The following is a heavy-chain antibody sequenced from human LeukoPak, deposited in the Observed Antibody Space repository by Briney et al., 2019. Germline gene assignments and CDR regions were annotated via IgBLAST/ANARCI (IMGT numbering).Heavy chain of an antibody. D-gene: IGHD3-9*01. CDR1: GFTFSSYS. CDR3: ARVREGMYFEWIPVAFGI. Sequence: GGSLRLSCAAYGFTFSSYSMKWVRQAPGKVLEWVAFISSSSSYINYAESVKGRFTISRDNAQNSLYLQMNSLRAEDTAVYYCARVREGMYFEWIPVAFGIWGQGTMVTVLS. CDR2: ISSSSSYI. J-gene: IGHJ3*02. V-gene: IGHV3-21*01.